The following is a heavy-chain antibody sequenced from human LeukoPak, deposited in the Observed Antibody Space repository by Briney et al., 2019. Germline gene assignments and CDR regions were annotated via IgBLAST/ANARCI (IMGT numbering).Heavy chain of an antibody. V-gene: IGHV3-21*01. Sequence: PGGSLRLSCVGSGFTFRNHWVNWVRQAPGKGLEWVSSISSFSRYIYYADSVKGRFTISRDNAKNTVYLQMNSLRAEDTAVFYCARAGHYYNSNGYPFSYYFDSWGQGTLVTVSS. CDR2: ISSFSRYI. J-gene: IGHJ4*02. CDR3: ARAGHYYNSNGYPFSYYFDS. D-gene: IGHD3-22*01. CDR1: GFTFRNHW.